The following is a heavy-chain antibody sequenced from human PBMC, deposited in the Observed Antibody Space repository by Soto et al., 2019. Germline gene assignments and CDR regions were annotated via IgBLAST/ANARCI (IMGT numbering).Heavy chain of an antibody. Sequence: QVQLVQSGAEVKKPGASVKVSCKASGYTFTSYDINWVRQATGQGFEYLGWMNPNSGNTGYGKKFQGRVTMTRDTARSTAHMELSSLRSRGTAVYSCTRGVKYGHGSRGFDPWGPGTLVTVSS. V-gene: IGHV1-8*01. J-gene: IGHJ5*02. CDR3: TRGVKYGHGSRGFDP. D-gene: IGHD4-17*01. CDR2: MNPNSGNT. CDR1: GYTFTSYD.